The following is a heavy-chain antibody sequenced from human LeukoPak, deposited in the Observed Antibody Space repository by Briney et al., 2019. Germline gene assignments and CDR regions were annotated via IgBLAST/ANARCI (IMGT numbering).Heavy chain of an antibody. CDR3: ARDREYNWNDGNWFDP. D-gene: IGHD1-1*01. CDR2: ISAYNGNT. CDR1: GYTFTSYG. J-gene: IGHJ5*02. Sequence: ASVKVSCKASGYTFTSYGISWVRQAPGQGLDWMGWISAYNGNTNYAQKLQGRVTMTTDTSTSTAYMELRSLRSDDTAVYYCARDREYNWNDGNWFDPWGQGTLVTVSS. V-gene: IGHV1-18*01.